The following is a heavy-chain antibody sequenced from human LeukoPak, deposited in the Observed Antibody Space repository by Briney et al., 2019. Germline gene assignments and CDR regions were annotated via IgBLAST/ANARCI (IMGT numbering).Heavy chain of an antibody. Sequence: GASVKVSCKASGSTFTAYYIHWVRQAPGQGLEWMGRINPNSGGTDYAQNFRGRVTLTRGTSISTAYMDLTRLRSDDTAVYYCASDQAGSVNSFDPWGQGTLVTVSS. CDR3: ASDQAGSVNSFDP. J-gene: IGHJ5*02. CDR1: GSTFTAYY. CDR2: INPNSGGT. V-gene: IGHV1-2*06.